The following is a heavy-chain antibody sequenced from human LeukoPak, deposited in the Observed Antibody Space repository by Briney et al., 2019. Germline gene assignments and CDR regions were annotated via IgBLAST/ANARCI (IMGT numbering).Heavy chain of an antibody. V-gene: IGHV1-2*04. D-gene: IGHD2-2*01. CDR3: AREGPTAIKYYFDY. CDR1: GYTFTGYY. CDR2: INPNSGGT. J-gene: IGHJ4*02. Sequence: ASVKVSCKASGYTFTGYYMHWVRQAPGQGLEWMGWINPNSGGTNYAQKFQGWVTMTRDTSISTAYMELSRLRSDDTAVYYCAREGPTAIKYYFDYWGQGTLVTVSS.